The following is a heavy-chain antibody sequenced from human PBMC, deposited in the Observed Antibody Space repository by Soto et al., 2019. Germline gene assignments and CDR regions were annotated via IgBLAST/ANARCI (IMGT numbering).Heavy chain of an antibody. J-gene: IGHJ4*02. Sequence: QVQLQESGPGLVKPSGTLSLTCAVSGGSISSSNWWSWVRQPPGKGLEWIGEIYHSGSTNYNPSLPSRATISVEKSKNQFSLKLSSVTAADTAVYYCARVGYSSGWYEHCEDYWGQGSLVTVSS. CDR2: IYHSGST. CDR3: ARVGYSSGWYEHCEDY. D-gene: IGHD6-19*01. CDR1: GGSISSSNW. V-gene: IGHV4-4*02.